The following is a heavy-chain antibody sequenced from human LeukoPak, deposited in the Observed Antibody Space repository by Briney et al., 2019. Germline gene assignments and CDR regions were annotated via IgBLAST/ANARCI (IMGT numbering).Heavy chain of an antibody. CDR2: INPNSGVT. D-gene: IGHD2-15*01. V-gene: IGHV1-2*06. J-gene: IGHJ5*02. CDR1: GYTFTGYY. Sequence: ASVKASCKASGYTFTGYYIHWVRQAPGQGLEWMGRINPNSGVTNYAQKFQGRVTMTRDTSISTAYMDLSSLTYDDTAFYYCARSSMVDAASPGTWGQGTLVTVSS. CDR3: ARSSMVDAASPGT.